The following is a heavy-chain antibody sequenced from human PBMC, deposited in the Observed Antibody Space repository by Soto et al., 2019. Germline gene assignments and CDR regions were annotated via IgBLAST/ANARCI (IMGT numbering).Heavy chain of an antibody. CDR1: GFTFSSYG. CDR3: APTLHPLAAAGFPFDY. CDR2: ISYDGSNK. J-gene: IGHJ4*02. D-gene: IGHD6-13*01. Sequence: GGSLRLSCAASGFTFSSYGMHWVRQAPGKGLEWVAVISYDGSNKYYADSVKGRFTISRDNSKNTLYLQMNSLRAEDTAVYYCAPTLHPLAAAGFPFDYWGQGTLVTVSS. V-gene: IGHV3-30*03.